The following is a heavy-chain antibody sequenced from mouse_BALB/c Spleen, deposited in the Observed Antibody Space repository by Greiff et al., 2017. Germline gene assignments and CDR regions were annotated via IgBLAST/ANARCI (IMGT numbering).Heavy chain of an antibody. V-gene: IGHV1-14*01. CDR3: ASRRENGGNWGFAY. J-gene: IGHJ3*01. D-gene: IGHD4-1*01. CDR2: INPYNDGT. Sequence: LVESGPELVKPGASVKMSCKASGYTFTSYVMHWVKQKPGQGLEWIGYINPYNDGTKYNEKFKGKATLTSDKSSSTAYMELSSLTSEDSAVYYCASRRENGGNWGFAYWGQGTLVTVSA. CDR1: GYTFTSYV.